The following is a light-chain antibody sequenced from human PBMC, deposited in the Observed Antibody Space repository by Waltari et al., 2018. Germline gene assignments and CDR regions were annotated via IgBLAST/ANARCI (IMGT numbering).Light chain of an antibody. CDR3: QQYFNTPFA. CDR2: WSA. CDR1: QSLLYWSNNSNY. V-gene: IGKV4-1*01. J-gene: IGKJ3*01. Sequence: DIVMTQSPDSLAVSLGERATINCKSHQSLLYWSNNSNYLAWDQQKPGQPPNLLIYWSATRESGVPARFSGSGSGTDFTLTINNLQAEDVAIYYCQQYFNTPFAFGPGTKVEIK.